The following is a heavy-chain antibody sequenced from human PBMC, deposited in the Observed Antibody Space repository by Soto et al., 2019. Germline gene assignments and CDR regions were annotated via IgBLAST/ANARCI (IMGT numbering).Heavy chain of an antibody. CDR1: GGSISSGGYY. CDR3: ASVDTAMLYFDY. D-gene: IGHD5-18*01. J-gene: IGHJ4*02. Sequence: PSETLSLTCTVSGGSISSGGYYWSWIRQHPGKGLEWIGYIYYSGSTYYNPSLKSRVTISVDTSNNQFSLKLSSVTAADTAVYYCASVDTAMLYFDYWGQGTLVTVSS. V-gene: IGHV4-31*03. CDR2: IYYSGST.